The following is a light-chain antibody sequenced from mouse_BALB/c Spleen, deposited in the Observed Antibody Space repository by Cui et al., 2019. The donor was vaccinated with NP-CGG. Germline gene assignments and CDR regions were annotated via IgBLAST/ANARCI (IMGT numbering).Light chain of an antibody. J-gene: IGLJ1*01. Sequence: QAVVTQESALTTSPGETVTLTCRSSTGPVTTSNYANWVQEKPDHLFTGLIGGTNNRVPGVPARFSGSLIGDKAALIITGAQTEDEAIYFCALWYSKYWVFGGGTKLTVL. CDR1: TGPVTTSNY. V-gene: IGLV1*01. CDR2: GTN. CDR3: ALWYSKYWV.